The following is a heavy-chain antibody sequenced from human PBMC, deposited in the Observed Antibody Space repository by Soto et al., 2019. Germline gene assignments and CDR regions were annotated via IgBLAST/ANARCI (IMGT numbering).Heavy chain of an antibody. CDR1: GFTFSSYG. CDR2: ISGSGGST. CDR3: ARDPTTPLRGYYYYGMDV. J-gene: IGHJ6*02. V-gene: IGHV3-23*01. D-gene: IGHD4-4*01. Sequence: PGGSLRLSCAASGFTFSSYGMSWVRQAPGKGLEWVSVISGSGGSTYYADSVKGRFTISRDNSKNTLYLQMNSLRAEDTAVYYCARDPTTPLRGYYYYGMDVWGQGTTVTVSS.